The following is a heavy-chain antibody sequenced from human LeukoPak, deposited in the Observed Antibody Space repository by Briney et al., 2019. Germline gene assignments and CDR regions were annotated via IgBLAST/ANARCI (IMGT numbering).Heavy chain of an antibody. CDR2: TYYSGST. V-gene: IGHV4-59*01. Sequence: PSETLSLTCTVSGGSISSYYWSWIRQPPGKGLGWIGYTYYSGSTNYNPSLKSRVTISVDTSNNQFSLKLSFVTAADTAVYYCARAMLYYYGSGSYWGTFDYWGQGTLVTVSS. CDR1: GGSISSYY. D-gene: IGHD3-10*01. J-gene: IGHJ4*02. CDR3: ARAMLYYYGSGSYWGTFDY.